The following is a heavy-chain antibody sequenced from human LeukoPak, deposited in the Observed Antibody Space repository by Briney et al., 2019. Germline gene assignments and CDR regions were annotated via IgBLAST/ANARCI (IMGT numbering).Heavy chain of an antibody. CDR1: GFTLSSCA. V-gene: IGHV3-23*01. D-gene: IGHD1-26*01. CDR2: IRDSGGST. J-gene: IGHJ4*02. CDR3: AKDKTWFGSYYPSEGFDY. Sequence: GGSLRLSCVASGFTLSSCAMSWVRQAPGKGLEWVSGIRDSGGSTYYADYVRGRSIISRDNSKNTLSWQMNSLRAEDTAVYYCAKDKTWFGSYYPSEGFDYWGQGTLVTVSS.